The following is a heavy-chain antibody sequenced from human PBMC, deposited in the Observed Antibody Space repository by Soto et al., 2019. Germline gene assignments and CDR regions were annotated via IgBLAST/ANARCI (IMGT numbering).Heavy chain of an antibody. V-gene: IGHV1-18*01. CDR2: ISAYNGNT. CDR3: ARALCSSTSLLRVYYYYYMDV. D-gene: IGHD2-2*01. Sequence: QVQLVQSGAEVKKPGASVKVSCKASGYTFTSYGISWVRQAPGQGLEWMGWISAYNGNTNYAQKLQGRVTMTTDTSTSTAYMELRSLRSDDTAVYYCARALCSSTSLLRVYYYYYMDVWGKGTTVTVSS. J-gene: IGHJ6*03. CDR1: GYTFTSYG.